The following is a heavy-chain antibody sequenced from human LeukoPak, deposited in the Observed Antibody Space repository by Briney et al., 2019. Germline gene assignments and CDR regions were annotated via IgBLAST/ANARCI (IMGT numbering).Heavy chain of an antibody. CDR2: IYHSGST. V-gene: IGHV4-38-2*01. CDR1: GYSINSGYY. D-gene: IGHD6-6*01. Sequence: MTSETLSLTCAVSGYSINSGYYWGWIRQPPGKGLEWIGTIYHSGSTYYNPSLKSRVTISLDTSKNQFSLKLSSVTAADTAVYYCARRLASRPFDPWGQGTLVTVSS. J-gene: IGHJ5*02. CDR3: ARRLASRPFDP.